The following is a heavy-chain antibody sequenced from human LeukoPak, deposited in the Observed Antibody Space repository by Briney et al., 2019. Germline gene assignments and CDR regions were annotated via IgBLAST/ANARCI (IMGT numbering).Heavy chain of an antibody. CDR3: AKGVGYGGMDV. V-gene: IGHV3-48*01. Sequence: GGSLRLSCGASGITFSSYSMNWVRQAPGKGLEWVSYISSSGSTKYYADSVKGRFTISRDNSKNTVFLQMNSLRAEDTAVYYCAKGVGYGGMDVWGQGTTVTVSS. CDR2: ISSSGSTK. CDR1: GITFSSYS. D-gene: IGHD2-8*01. J-gene: IGHJ6*02.